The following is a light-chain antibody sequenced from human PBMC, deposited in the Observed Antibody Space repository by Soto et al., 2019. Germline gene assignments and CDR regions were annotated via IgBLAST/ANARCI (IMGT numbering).Light chain of an antibody. J-gene: IGKJ1*01. CDR2: GAS. V-gene: IGKV3-15*01. Sequence: ELVMTQSPATLSVSPGERATLSCRASQSVSSNVAWYQQKPGQAPRLLMYGASTRATGIPDRFSGSGSGTDFTLTISSLQSEDFALYYCQQHNNWPPWKFGQGTKVEIK. CDR1: QSVSSN. CDR3: QQHNNWPPWK.